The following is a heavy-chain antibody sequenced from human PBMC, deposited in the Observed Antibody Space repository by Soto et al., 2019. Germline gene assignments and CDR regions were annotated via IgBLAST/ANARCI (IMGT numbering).Heavy chain of an antibody. CDR2: INPNTSAT. D-gene: IGHD3-10*01. CDR1: GYIFTRYF. CDR3: VRITGGRYYYYGMDV. J-gene: IGHJ6*02. Sequence: GXSGKVSCKDSGYIFTRYFIQLLRQAPGQGLEWMGWINPNTSATNYAQKFQGRVTMTRDTSLGAAYMELTSQRPDDTALYYCVRITGGRYYYYGMDVWGQGTTVTVSS. V-gene: IGHV1-2*02.